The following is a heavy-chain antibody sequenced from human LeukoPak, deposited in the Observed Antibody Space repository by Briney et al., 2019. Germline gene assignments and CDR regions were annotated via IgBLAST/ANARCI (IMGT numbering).Heavy chain of an antibody. CDR2: IYYSGST. D-gene: IGHD3-3*01. V-gene: IGHV4-39*07. CDR3: ARGPRVWGGYYHNWFDP. J-gene: IGHJ5*02. CDR1: GGSISSSSYY. Sequence: SETLSLTCTVSGGSISSSSYYWGWIRQPPGKGLEWIGSIYYSGSTYYNPSLKSRVTISVDTSKNQFSLKLSSVTAADTAVYYCARGPRVWGGYYHNWFDPWGQGTLVTVSS.